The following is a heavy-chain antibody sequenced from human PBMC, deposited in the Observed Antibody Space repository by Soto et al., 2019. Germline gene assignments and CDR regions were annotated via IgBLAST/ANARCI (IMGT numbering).Heavy chain of an antibody. V-gene: IGHV4-30-4*02. CDR3: ARWRQRHGGFDY. D-gene: IGHD1-1*01. J-gene: IGHJ4*02. CDR1: GGSISNAYFY. Sequence: SETLSLTCTVSGGSISNAYFYWSWIRQPPGKGLEWIGYIYYSKITFYSPSLKGRVFISIDTSKNQFSLKLSSVTAADTAVYYCARWRQRHGGFDYWGQGTLVT. CDR2: IYYSKIT.